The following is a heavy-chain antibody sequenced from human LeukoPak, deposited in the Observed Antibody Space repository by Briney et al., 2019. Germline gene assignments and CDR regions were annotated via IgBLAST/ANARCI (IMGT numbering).Heavy chain of an antibody. V-gene: IGHV5-51*01. CDR3: ARYWFGELGGVDN. Sequence: PGESLKISCKGSGYNFPTYSIGWVRQMPGKGLEWMGIVYPDDSAPRYSPSFQGQVTISADKSISTAFPQWNSLKASDTAMYYCARYWFGELGGVDNWGQGTLVTVSS. CDR2: VYPDDSAP. D-gene: IGHD3-10*01. CDR1: GYNFPTYS. J-gene: IGHJ4*02.